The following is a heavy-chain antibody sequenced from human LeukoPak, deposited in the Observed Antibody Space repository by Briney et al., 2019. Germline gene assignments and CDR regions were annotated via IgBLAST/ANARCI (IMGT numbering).Heavy chain of an antibody. D-gene: IGHD4-23*01. CDR3: AKDYGGTRRAIDI. Sequence: GGSLRLSCAASGFTFNSYWMHWVRQAPGKGLVWVSRLNYDGTTTIYADSVKGRFTISRDNAKNTLYLQMNSLRVEDMAVYYCAKDYGGTRRAIDIWGQGTMVTVSS. CDR1: GFTFNSYW. V-gene: IGHV3-74*01. CDR2: LNYDGTTT. J-gene: IGHJ3*02.